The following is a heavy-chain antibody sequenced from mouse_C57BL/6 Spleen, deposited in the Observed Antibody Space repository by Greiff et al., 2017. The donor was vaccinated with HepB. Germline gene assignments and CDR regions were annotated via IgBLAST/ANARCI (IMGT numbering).Heavy chain of an antibody. Sequence: QVQLQQPGTELVKPGASVKLSCKASGYTFTSYWMHWVKQRPGQGLEWIGNINPSNGGTNYNEKFKSKATLTVDKSSSTAYMQLSSLKSEDSAVYYCARSRETAHLFAYWGQGTLVTVSA. CDR3: ARSRETAHLFAY. D-gene: IGHD3-2*02. J-gene: IGHJ3*01. CDR2: INPSNGGT. CDR1: GYTFTSYW. V-gene: IGHV1-53*01.